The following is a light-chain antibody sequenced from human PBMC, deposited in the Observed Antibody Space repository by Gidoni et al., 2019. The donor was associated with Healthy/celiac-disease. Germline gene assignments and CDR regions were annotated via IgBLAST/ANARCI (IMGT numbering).Light chain of an antibody. CDR2: AAS. CDR3: QQYYSYPRT. Sequence: AIRMTQSPSSLSASTGDRVTITCRASQGISSYLAWYQQKPGKAPKLLIYAASTLQSGVPSRFSGSGSGTDFTLTISFLQSEDFATYHCQQYYSYPRTFGQGTKVEIK. V-gene: IGKV1-8*01. CDR1: QGISSY. J-gene: IGKJ1*01.